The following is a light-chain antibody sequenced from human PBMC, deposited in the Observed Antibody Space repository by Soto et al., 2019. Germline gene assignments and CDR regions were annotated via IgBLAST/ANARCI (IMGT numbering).Light chain of an antibody. V-gene: IGLV2-14*03. Sequence: QSALTQPASVSGSPGQSITISCTGTSNDVGGYNYVSWYQQHPGKAPKLLIYDVTYRPSGVSNRFSGSTSGSTASLTISGLQAEDEADYYCNSYTSSSTGVFGGGTTVTVL. CDR2: DVT. CDR3: NSYTSSSTGV. J-gene: IGLJ3*02. CDR1: SNDVGGYNY.